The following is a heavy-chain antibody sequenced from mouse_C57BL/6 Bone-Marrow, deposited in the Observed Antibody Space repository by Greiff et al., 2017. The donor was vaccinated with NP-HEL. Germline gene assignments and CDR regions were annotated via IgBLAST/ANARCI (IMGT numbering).Heavy chain of an antibody. V-gene: IGHV1-42*01. CDR3: ARSPWFAY. CDR2: INPSTGGT. J-gene: IGHJ3*01. Sequence: VQLQQSGPELVKPGASVKISCKASGYSFTGYYMNWVKQSPEKSLEWIGEINPSTGGTTYNQKFKAKATLTVDKSSSTAYMQLMSLTSEDSAVYYCARSPWFAYWGQGTLVTVSA. CDR1: GYSFTGYY.